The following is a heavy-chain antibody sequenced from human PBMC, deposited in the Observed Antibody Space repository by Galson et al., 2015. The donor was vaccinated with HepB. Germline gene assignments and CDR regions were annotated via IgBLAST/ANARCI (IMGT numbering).Heavy chain of an antibody. CDR3: ATVPLSYSSTYYFDY. CDR2: IYSGGST. V-gene: IGHV3-66*01. J-gene: IGHJ4*02. D-gene: IGHD6-19*01. Sequence: SLRLSCAASGFTFDNYGMRWVRQPPGKGLEWVSVIYSGGSTYYADSVKGRFTISRDNSKNTLYLQMNSLRAEDTAVYYCATVPLSYSSTYYFDYWGQGTLVTVSS. CDR1: GFTFDNYG.